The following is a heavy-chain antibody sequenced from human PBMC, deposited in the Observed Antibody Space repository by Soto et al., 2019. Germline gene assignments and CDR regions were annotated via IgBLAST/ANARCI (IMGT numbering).Heavy chain of an antibody. CDR3: ARGITFGGVIVGSRYNWFDP. D-gene: IGHD3-16*02. CDR2: IYYSGST. V-gene: IGHV4-59*01. J-gene: IGHJ5*02. Sequence: PSETLSLTCTVSGGSISSYYWSWIRQPPGKGLEWIGYIYYSGSTNYNPSLKSRVTISVDTSKNQFSLKLSSVTAADTAVYYCARGITFGGVIVGSRYNWFDPWGQGTLVTVSS. CDR1: GGSISSYY.